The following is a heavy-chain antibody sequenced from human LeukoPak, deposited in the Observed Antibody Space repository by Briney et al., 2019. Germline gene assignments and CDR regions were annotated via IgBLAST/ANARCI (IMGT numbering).Heavy chain of an antibody. D-gene: IGHD6-13*01. J-gene: IGHJ4*02. V-gene: IGHV5-51*01. CDR1: GYRFTTYW. Sequence: GESLKISCKGSGYRFTTYWIGWGRQLPGKGLGWMGIIYPGDSDTRYSPSFQGQATISADKSISTAYLQWSSLKAAATAMYYCARFEGGIADYGGQGALVTVSS. CDR3: ARFEGGIADY. CDR2: IYPGDSDT.